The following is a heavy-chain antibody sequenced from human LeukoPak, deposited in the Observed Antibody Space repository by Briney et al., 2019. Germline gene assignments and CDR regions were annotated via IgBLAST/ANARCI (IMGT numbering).Heavy chain of an antibody. D-gene: IGHD6-13*01. CDR3: ARGVYIAAAQYGY. CDR2: INPNSGGT. Sequence: ASVKVSCKASGYTFTGYYMHWVRQAPGQGLEWMGWINPNSGGTNYAQKFQGKVTMTRDTSISTAYMELSRLRSDDTAVYYCARGVYIAAAQYGYWGQGTLVTVSS. V-gene: IGHV1-2*02. CDR1: GYTFTGYY. J-gene: IGHJ4*02.